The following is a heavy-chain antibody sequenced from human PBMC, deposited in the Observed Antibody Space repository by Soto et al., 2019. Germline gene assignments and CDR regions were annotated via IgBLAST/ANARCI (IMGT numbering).Heavy chain of an antibody. V-gene: IGHV4-39*01. J-gene: IGHJ4*02. Sequence: SETLSLTCTVSGGSISSSSYYWGWIRQPPGKGLEWIGGIYYSGSTYYNPSLKSRVTISVDTSKNQFSLKLSSVTAADTAVYYCARGSGSPQVDYWGQGTLVTVSS. D-gene: IGHD3-10*01. CDR3: ARGSGSPQVDY. CDR1: GGSISSSSYY. CDR2: IYYSGST.